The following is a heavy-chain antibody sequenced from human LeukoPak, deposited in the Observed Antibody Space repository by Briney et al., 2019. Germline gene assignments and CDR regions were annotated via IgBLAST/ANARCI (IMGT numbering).Heavy chain of an antibody. CDR3: ARDSVSRRGWLRHFDY. CDR2: INHSGIT. CDR1: GGSFSGYY. J-gene: IGHJ4*02. Sequence: PSETLSLTCAVYGGSFSGYYWSWIRQPPGKGLEWIGDINHSGITNYNSSLKSRVTISVDTSKNQFSLKLSSVTAADTAVYYCARDSVSRRGWLRHFDYWGQGTLVTVSS. D-gene: IGHD5-12*01. V-gene: IGHV4-34*01.